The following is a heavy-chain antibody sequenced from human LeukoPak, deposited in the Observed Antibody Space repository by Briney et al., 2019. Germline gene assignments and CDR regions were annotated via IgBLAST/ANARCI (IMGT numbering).Heavy chain of an antibody. CDR3: AREEYYYDSSGYRNWFDP. J-gene: IGHJ5*02. V-gene: IGHV4-38-2*02. CDR1: GYSISSGYY. Sequence: PSETLSLTCTVSGYSISSGYYWGWIRQPPGKGLEWIGSIYHSGSTYYNPSLKSRVTISVDTSKNQFSLKLSSVTAADTAVYYCAREEYYYDSSGYRNWFDPWGQGTLVTVSS. D-gene: IGHD3-22*01. CDR2: IYHSGST.